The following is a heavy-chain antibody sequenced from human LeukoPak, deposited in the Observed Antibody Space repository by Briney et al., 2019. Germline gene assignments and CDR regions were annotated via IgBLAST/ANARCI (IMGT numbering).Heavy chain of an antibody. J-gene: IGHJ6*02. CDR2: INPNSGGT. V-gene: IGHV1-2*02. CDR3: ARVHCSGGSCYPPYYYGMDA. Sequence: GASVKVSCKASGYTFTGYYMHWVRQAPGQGLEWMGWINPNSGGTNYAQKFQGRVTMTRDTSISTAYMELSRLRSDDTAVYYCARVHCSGGSCYPPYYYGMDAWGQGTTVTVSS. CDR1: GYTFTGYY. D-gene: IGHD2-15*01.